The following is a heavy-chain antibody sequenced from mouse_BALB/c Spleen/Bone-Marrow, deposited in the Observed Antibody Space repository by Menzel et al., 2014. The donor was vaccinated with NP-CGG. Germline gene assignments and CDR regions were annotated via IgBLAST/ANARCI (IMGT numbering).Heavy chain of an antibody. CDR1: GFTFSNYW. J-gene: IGHJ2*01. CDR3: TGGGFYFDY. Sequence: DVMLVESGGGLVQPGGSMKLSCVASGFTFSNYWMNWVRQSPEKGLEWVAEIRLKSNNYGIYYAESVKGRFTISRDDSKSSVYLQMNNLRAEDTGIYFCTGGGFYFDYWGQGTTLTVSS. CDR2: IRLKSNNYGI. V-gene: IGHV6-6*02.